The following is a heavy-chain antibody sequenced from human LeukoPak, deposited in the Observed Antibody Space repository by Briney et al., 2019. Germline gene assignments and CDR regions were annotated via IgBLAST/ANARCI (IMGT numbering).Heavy chain of an antibody. CDR2: IYNSGST. V-gene: IGHV4-59*01. CDR1: GGSISSYY. D-gene: IGHD6-13*01. CDR3: ARGLYSSSWYGVDY. Sequence: PSETLSLTCTVSGGSISSYYWSWVRQPPGKGLEWIGYIYNSGSTNYNPSLKSRVTISVDTSKNQFSLKLSSVTAADTAVYYCARGLYSSSWYGVDYWGQGTLVTVSS. J-gene: IGHJ4*02.